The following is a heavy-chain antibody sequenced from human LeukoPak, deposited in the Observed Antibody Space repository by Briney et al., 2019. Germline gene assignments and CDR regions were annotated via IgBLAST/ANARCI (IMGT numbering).Heavy chain of an antibody. Sequence: SETLSLTCTVSGGSISSSSYYWGWIRQPPGKELEWIGSIYYSGSTYYNPSLKSRVTISVDTSKNQFSLKLSSVTAADTAVYYCASERGDPNYYYYYMDVWGKGTTVTVSS. D-gene: IGHD1-1*01. CDR2: IYYSGST. CDR1: GGSISSSSYY. V-gene: IGHV4-39*01. CDR3: ASERGDPNYYYYYMDV. J-gene: IGHJ6*03.